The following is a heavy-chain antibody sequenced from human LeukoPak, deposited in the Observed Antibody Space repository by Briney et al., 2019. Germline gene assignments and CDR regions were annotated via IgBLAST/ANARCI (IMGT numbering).Heavy chain of an antibody. CDR1: GFTFSSYW. CDR2: IKQDGSEK. Sequence: GGSLRLSCAASGFTFSSYWMSWVRQAPGKGLEWVANIKQDGSEKYYVDSVKGRFTISRDNAKNSLYLQMNSLRAEDTAVYYCARVGYGYYYYGMDVWGKGTTVTVSS. J-gene: IGHJ6*04. D-gene: IGHD5-18*01. V-gene: IGHV3-7*03. CDR3: ARVGYGYYYYGMDV.